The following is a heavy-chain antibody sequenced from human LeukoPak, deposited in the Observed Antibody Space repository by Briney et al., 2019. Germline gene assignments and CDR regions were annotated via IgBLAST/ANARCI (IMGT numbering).Heavy chain of an antibody. CDR2: INPNSGGT. CDR1: GYTFTGYY. CDR3: ARDPGTGDSHFDY. Sequence: ASVKVSCKASGYTFTGYYMHWVRQAPGRGLEWMGWINPNSGGTNYAQKFQGRVTMTRDTSISTAYMELSRLRSDDTAVYYCARDPGTGDSHFDYWGQGTLVTVSS. V-gene: IGHV1-2*02. J-gene: IGHJ4*02. D-gene: IGHD7-27*01.